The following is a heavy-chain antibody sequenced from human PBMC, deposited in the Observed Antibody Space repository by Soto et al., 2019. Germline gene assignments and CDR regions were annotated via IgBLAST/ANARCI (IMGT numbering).Heavy chain of an antibody. CDR2: ISWNSGSI. CDR1: GFTFDDYA. D-gene: IGHD4-17*01. V-gene: IGHV3-9*01. Sequence: EVQLVESGGGLVQPGRSLRLSCAASGFTFDDYAMHWVRQAPGKGLEWVSGISWNSGSIGYADSVKGRFTISRDNAKNSLYLQMNNLRAEDTALYYCAKDLAYGDYSGVDAFDIWGQGTMVTVSS. CDR3: AKDLAYGDYSGVDAFDI. J-gene: IGHJ3*02.